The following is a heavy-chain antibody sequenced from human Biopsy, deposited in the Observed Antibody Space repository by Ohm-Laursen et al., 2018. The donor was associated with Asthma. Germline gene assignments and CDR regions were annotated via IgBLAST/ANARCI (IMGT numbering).Heavy chain of an antibody. D-gene: IGHD4-17*01. J-gene: IGHJ4*02. Sequence: SVKVSCKISEYSLTDLSMHWVRQAPGQGLEWMGGHDREEGGAVIARRFQGRVTMTEDTSTDTAYMELSSLSSDDTAVYYCASDFPKDYVRYNFQFWGQGTLVTVSS. CDR1: EYSLTDLS. CDR2: HDREEGGA. V-gene: IGHV1-24*01. CDR3: ASDFPKDYVRYNFQF.